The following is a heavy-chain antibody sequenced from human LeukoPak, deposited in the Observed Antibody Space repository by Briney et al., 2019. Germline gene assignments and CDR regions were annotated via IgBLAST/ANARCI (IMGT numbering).Heavy chain of an antibody. V-gene: IGHV3-74*01. D-gene: IGHD3-10*01. CDR2: INSDGNST. J-gene: IGHJ4*02. Sequence: GGSLRLSCAASGFTFSSYWMHWVRQAPGKGLVWVSRINSDGNSTNYADSVKGRFTISRDNAKNTLYLQMTSLRAEDTAIYYCAKVPMIRGIIPQNFDYWGQGTLVTVSS. CDR1: GFTFSSYW. CDR3: AKVPMIRGIIPQNFDY.